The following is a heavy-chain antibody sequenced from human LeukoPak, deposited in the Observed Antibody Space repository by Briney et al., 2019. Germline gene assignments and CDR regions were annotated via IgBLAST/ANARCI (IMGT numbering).Heavy chain of an antibody. CDR1: GGSISSGDYY. Sequence: SQTLSLTCTVSGGSISSGDYYWSWIRQPPGKGLEWIGYIYYSGSTYYNPSLKSRVTISVDTSKNQFSLKLSSVTAADTAVYYCARDAPRKKGWLSVDYWGQGTLVTVSS. D-gene: IGHD3-9*01. CDR2: IYYSGST. V-gene: IGHV4-30-4*01. J-gene: IGHJ4*02. CDR3: ARDAPRKKGWLSVDY.